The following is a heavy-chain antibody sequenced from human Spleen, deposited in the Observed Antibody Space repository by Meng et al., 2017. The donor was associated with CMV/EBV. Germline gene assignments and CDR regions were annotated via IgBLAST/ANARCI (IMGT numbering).Heavy chain of an antibody. CDR1: GYTFTGYY. D-gene: IGHD2-15*01. Sequence: ASVKVSCKASGYTFTGYYMHWVRQAPGQGLEWMGWMNPNNGGTNYAQKFQGRVTMTRDTSISTAYMELSSLRSDDTAVYYCVKDTSPYCSGGSCYPGWLDPWGQGNLVTVSS. CDR2: MNPNNGGT. CDR3: VKDTSPYCSGGSCYPGWLDP. J-gene: IGHJ5*02. V-gene: IGHV1-2*02.